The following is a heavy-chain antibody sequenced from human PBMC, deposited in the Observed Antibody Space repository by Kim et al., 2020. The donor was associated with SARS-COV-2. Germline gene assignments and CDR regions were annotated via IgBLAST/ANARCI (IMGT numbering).Heavy chain of an antibody. CDR1: GFTFNNFA. D-gene: IGHD6-19*01. Sequence: GGSLRLSCGASGFTFNNFAMSWVRQAPGKGLEWVSTDPGGGGRTFYADSVKGRFTISRDNSKNTVYLQMNSVRAEDTAVYYCAKAQPLRSGWYVVEDWGQGTLVTVSS. V-gene: IGHV3-23*01. CDR3: AKAQPLRSGWYVVED. CDR2: DPGGGGRT. J-gene: IGHJ4*02.